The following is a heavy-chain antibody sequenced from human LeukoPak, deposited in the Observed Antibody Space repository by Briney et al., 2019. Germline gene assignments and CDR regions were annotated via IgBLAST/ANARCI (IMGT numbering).Heavy chain of an antibody. J-gene: IGHJ4*02. V-gene: IGHV4-59*08. D-gene: IGHD1-26*01. CDR2: IYYSGST. CDR1: GGSISSYY. Sequence: SETLSLTCTVSGGSISSYYWSWIRQPPGKGLEWIGYIYYSGSTNYNPSLKSRATISVDTSKNQFSLKLSSVTAADTAVYYCARPLVGTTDYFDYWGQGTLVTVSS. CDR3: ARPLVGTTDYFDY.